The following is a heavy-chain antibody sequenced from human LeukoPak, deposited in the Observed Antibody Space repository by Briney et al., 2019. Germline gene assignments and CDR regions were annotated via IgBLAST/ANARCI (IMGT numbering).Heavy chain of an antibody. CDR2: ISSSGIGI. J-gene: IGHJ6*02. CDR3: ARWYCSATSCHYYYYGMDV. CDR1: GFTFSSYE. V-gene: IGHV3-48*03. D-gene: IGHD2-2*01. Sequence: GGSLRLSCATSGFTFSSYEMNWVRHAPGKGLEWVSFISSSGIGIYYVDSVRGRFTISRDNAKNSLYLQMNSLRAEDTAVYYCARWYCSATSCHYYYYGMDVWGQGTTVTVSS.